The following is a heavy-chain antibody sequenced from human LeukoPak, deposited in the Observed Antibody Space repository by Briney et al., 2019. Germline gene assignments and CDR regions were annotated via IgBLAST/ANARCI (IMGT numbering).Heavy chain of an antibody. J-gene: IGHJ4*02. Sequence: GGSLRLSCAASGFTFSSYAMSWVRQAPGKGLVWVSTISGSGGRTYYADSVMGRFTISRDNSKNTLYLLMSSLRAEDTAVYYCAKSFVVTAKVDYWGQGTLVTVSS. V-gene: IGHV3-23*01. D-gene: IGHD2-21*02. CDR2: ISGSGGRT. CDR3: AKSFVVTAKVDY. CDR1: GFTFSSYA.